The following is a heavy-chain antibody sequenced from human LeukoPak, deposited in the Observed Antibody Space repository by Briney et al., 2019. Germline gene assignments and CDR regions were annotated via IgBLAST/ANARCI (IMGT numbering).Heavy chain of an antibody. CDR2: MNPNSGNT. CDR3: ARGDAYYDFWSGYYSSRPNTFDY. V-gene: IGHV1-8*01. D-gene: IGHD3-3*01. J-gene: IGHJ4*02. CDR1: GYTFTSYD. Sequence: ASVKVSCKASGYTFTSYDINWVRQATGQGLEWMGWMNPNSGNTGYAQKFQGRVTMTRNTSISTAYVELSSLRSEDTAVYYCARGDAYYDFWSGYYSSRPNTFDYWGQGTLVTVSS.